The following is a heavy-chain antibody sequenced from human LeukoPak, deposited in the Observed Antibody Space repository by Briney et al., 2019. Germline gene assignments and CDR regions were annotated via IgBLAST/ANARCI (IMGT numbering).Heavy chain of an antibody. D-gene: IGHD5-12*01. J-gene: IGHJ4*02. Sequence: GGSLRLSWAASEFTFSSYAMHWVRQAPGKGLEWVAVISYDGSNKYYADSVKGRFTISRDNSKNTLYLQMHSLRTEDTALYFCARDFVVGYSGYVNYFDYWGQGTLVTVSS. CDR1: EFTFSSYA. V-gene: IGHV3-30-3*01. CDR3: ARDFVVGYSGYVNYFDY. CDR2: ISYDGSNK.